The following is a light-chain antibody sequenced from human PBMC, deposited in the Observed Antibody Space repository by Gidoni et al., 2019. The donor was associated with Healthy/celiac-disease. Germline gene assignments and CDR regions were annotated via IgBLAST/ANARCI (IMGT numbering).Light chain of an antibody. CDR2: DAS. CDR1: KSVSSY. J-gene: IGKJ5*01. CDR3: QQRSNWPFIT. Sequence: EIVLPQSPATLSWSPGERATLSSRASKSVSSYLAWYQQKPGQAPRLLIYDASNRATGIPARFSGSGSGTDFTLTISSLEPEDFAVYYCQQRSNWPFITFGQGTRLEIK. V-gene: IGKV3-11*01.